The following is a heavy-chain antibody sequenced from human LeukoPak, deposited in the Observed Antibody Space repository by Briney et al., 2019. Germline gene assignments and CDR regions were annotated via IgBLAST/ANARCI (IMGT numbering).Heavy chain of an antibody. V-gene: IGHV1-69*06. CDR3: AREAGGAYSNYFGS. J-gene: IGHJ4*02. CDR1: TGTFSGHA. D-gene: IGHD1-26*01. CDR2: TIPLLDTA. Sequence: GASVTVSCKTSTGTFSGHAISWVRQAPGLGLEWMGGTIPLLDTAQYAQKFQDRVTITADKSTNTAYMELTSLRFEDTAVYYCAREAGGAYSNYFGSWGQGTLVSVSS.